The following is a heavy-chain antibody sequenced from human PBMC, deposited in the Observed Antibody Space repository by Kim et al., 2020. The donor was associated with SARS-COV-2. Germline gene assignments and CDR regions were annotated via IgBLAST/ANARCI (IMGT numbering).Heavy chain of an antibody. D-gene: IGHD3-10*01. J-gene: IGHJ6*02. CDR3: AKDIWDYSGMDV. Sequence: YYTDSVGGRFNNPRDQGKSTIYLQMNSLGAEDTALYYCAKDIWDYSGMDVWGQGTTVTVSS. V-gene: IGHV3-23*01.